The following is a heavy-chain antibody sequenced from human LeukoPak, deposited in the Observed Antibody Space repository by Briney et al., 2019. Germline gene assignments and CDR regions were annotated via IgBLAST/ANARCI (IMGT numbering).Heavy chain of an antibody. CDR3: ARDEFI. Sequence: GGSLRLSCAASGFTFNNYSMNWVRQAPGKGLEWVSSISNSSSYIYYADSVKGRFTISRDNAKTSLYLQMSSLRAEDTAVYYCARDEFIWGRGTMVTVSS. J-gene: IGHJ3*02. V-gene: IGHV3-21*01. CDR2: ISNSSSYI. CDR1: GFTFNNYS.